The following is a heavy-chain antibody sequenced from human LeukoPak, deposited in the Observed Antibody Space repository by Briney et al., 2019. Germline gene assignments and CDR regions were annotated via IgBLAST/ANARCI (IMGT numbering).Heavy chain of an antibody. CDR2: IYYSGST. Sequence: SETLSLTCTVSGGSISSYYWSWIRQPPGKGLEWIGYIYYSGSTNYNPSLKSRVTMSVDTSKNQFSLKLSSVTAADTAVYYCARSVDIVATMSFVYWGQGTLVTVSS. CDR3: ARSVDIVATMSFVY. V-gene: IGHV4-59*01. CDR1: GGSISSYY. D-gene: IGHD5-12*01. J-gene: IGHJ4*02.